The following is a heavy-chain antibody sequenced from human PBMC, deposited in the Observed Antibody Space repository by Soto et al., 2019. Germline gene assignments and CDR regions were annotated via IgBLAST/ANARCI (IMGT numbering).Heavy chain of an antibody. Sequence: PGASVKVSCKASGYTFTSYDINWVRQATGRGLEWMGWMNPNSGNTGYAQKFQGRVTMTRNTSISTAYMELSSLRSEDTAVYYCSISQGDPLKWNNYWGQGTLVTVSS. CDR2: MNPNSGNT. CDR1: GYTFTSYD. CDR3: SISQGDPLKWNNY. J-gene: IGHJ4*02. D-gene: IGHD3-16*01. V-gene: IGHV1-8*01.